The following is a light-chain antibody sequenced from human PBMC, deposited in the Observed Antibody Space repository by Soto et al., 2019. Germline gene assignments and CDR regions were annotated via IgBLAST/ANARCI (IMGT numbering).Light chain of an antibody. CDR2: DAS. J-gene: IGKJ2*01. V-gene: IGKV3-15*01. Sequence: PATLSVSPGGRATLSCRASQTISRSLAWYQQKPGQAPRLLMYDASTRATGIPARFSGSGSGAQFTLTISSLQSEDFALYYGHQYNQWPPGTFGHGTKVDIK. CDR3: HQYNQWPPGT. CDR1: QTISRS.